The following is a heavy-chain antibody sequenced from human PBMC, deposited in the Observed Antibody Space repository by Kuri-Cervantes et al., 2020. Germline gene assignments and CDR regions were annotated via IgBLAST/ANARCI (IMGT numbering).Heavy chain of an antibody. CDR3: ARSFYCTNGICPFDY. CDR1: DGSISSYY. D-gene: IGHD2-8*01. J-gene: IGHJ4*02. V-gene: IGHV4-59*01. CDR2: IYYSGST. Sequence: SETLSLTCNVSDGSISSYYWSWIRQSPGKGLEWIGYIYYSGSTNYNPSLKSRVSISVDTSKNQFSLKLSSVTAADTAMYYCARSFYCTNGICPFDYWGQGTLVTVSS.